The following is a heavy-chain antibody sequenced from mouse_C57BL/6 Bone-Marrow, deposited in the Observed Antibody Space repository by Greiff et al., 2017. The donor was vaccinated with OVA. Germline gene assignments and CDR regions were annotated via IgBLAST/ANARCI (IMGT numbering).Heavy chain of an antibody. CDR3: ATIYYDYDWFAY. J-gene: IGHJ3*01. V-gene: IGHV2-9-1*01. D-gene: IGHD2-4*01. CDR1: GFSFTSYA. Sequence: VKLMESGPGLVAPSQRLSITCTVSGFSFTSYAISWVRQPPGKGLEWLGVIWTGGGTNYNSALKSRLSISKDNSKSQVFLKMNSLQTDDTARYYCATIYYDYDWFAYWGQGTLVTVSA. CDR2: IWTGGGT.